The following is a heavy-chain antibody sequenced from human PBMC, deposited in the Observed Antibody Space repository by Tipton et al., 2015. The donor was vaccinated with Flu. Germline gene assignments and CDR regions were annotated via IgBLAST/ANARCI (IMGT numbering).Heavy chain of an antibody. CDR2: VKNDGTET. Sequence: RSLRLSCATYGFIFSGFGMHWVRQAPGRGLEWVALVKNDGTETYYADSVKGRFIISRDNSRNTLYLQLNSLRPEDTAVYYCARDHSCGTYAGCLAKASDSWGRGTQVTVAS. J-gene: IGHJ5*01. CDR3: ARDHSCGTYAGCLAKASDS. V-gene: IGHV3-30*19. CDR1: GFIFSGFG. D-gene: IGHD3-22*01.